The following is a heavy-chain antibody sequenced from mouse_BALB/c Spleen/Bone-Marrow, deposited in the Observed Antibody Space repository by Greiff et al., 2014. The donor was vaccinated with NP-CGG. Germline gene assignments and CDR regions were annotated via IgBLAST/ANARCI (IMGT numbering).Heavy chain of an antibody. J-gene: IGHJ4*01. CDR2: INPGSGGT. Sequence: QVQLQQSGAELVRPGTSVKVSCKASGHAFTNYLLEWVKQRPGQGLEWIGVINPGSGGTKYNEKFKGKATLTVDKSSSTAYMQLSSLTSDDSAVYFGARRNRDYYAMDYWGQGTSVTVSS. V-gene: IGHV1-54*01. CDR3: ARRNRDYYAMDY. CDR1: GHAFTNYL.